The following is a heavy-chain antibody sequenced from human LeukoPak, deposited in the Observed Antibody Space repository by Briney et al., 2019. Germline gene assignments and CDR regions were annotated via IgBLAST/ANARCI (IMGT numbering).Heavy chain of an antibody. CDR1: GFTFSSYA. J-gene: IGHJ5*02. CDR2: ISYDVSNK. CDR3: ARDRRRYSSSSDWFDP. D-gene: IGHD6-13*01. V-gene: IGHV3-30*04. Sequence: GGSLRLSCAASGFTFSSYAMHWVRQAPGKGLEWVAVISYDVSNKYYADSVKGRFTISRDNSKNTLYLQMNSLRAEDTAVYYCARDRRRYSSSSDWFDPWGQGTLVTVSS.